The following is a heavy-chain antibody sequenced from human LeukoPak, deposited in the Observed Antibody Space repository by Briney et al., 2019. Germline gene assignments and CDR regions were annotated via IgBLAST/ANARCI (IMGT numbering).Heavy chain of an antibody. D-gene: IGHD6-19*01. V-gene: IGHV3-43D*03. CDR1: GFTFDDYA. Sequence: GGSLRLSCAASGFTFDDYAMHWARQSPEKGLEWVSLITWDGSGTYYADSVKGRFTISRDNSKNFLFLQMNSLRPEDTALYYCAKAEYTSGWYLWGQGTLVTVSS. CDR2: ITWDGSGT. J-gene: IGHJ4*02. CDR3: AKAEYTSGWYL.